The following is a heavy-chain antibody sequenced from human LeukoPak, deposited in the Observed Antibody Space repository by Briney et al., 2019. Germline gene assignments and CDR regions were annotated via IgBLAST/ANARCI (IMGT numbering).Heavy chain of an antibody. CDR3: AKEGYPDSSGAFDS. CDR2: ITGSGGTT. Sequence: PGGSLRLSCAASGFTFSTYAMNWVHQAPGKGLEWVSGITGSGGTTFYADSVKGRFTISRDNSKSTLYLQMNSLRAEDTAIYYCAKEGYPDSSGAFDSWGQGTLVTGSS. V-gene: IGHV3-23*01. J-gene: IGHJ4*02. D-gene: IGHD3-22*01. CDR1: GFTFSTYA.